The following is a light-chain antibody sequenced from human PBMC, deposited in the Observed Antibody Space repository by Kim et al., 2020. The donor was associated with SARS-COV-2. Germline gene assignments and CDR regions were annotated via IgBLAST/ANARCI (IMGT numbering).Light chain of an antibody. CDR3: QYYSTTPRT. V-gene: IGKV3-15*01. CDR1: QSVSTS. J-gene: IGKJ4*01. Sequence: EIVMTQSPATLSVSPGERATLSCRASQSVSTSFAWYQQKPDQAPRLLIYGASTRATGIPARFSGSGSGTEFTLTISSLQSEDFAVYTYQYYSTTPRTFGGGTKVDIK. CDR2: GAS.